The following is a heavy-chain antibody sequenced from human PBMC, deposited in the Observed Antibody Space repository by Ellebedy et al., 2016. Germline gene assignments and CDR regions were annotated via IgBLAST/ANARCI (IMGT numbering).Heavy chain of an antibody. CDR3: ARDGRRFLEWLLDYYYDGMDV. J-gene: IGHJ6*02. D-gene: IGHD3-3*01. V-gene: IGHV3-48*02. CDR2: ISSSSSTI. CDR1: GFTFSSYS. Sequence: GESLKISCAASGFTFSSYSMNWVRQAPGKGLEWVSYISSSSSTIYYADSVKGRFTISRDNAKNSLYLQMNSLRDEDTAVYYCARDGRRFLEWLLDYYYDGMDVWGQGTTVTVSS.